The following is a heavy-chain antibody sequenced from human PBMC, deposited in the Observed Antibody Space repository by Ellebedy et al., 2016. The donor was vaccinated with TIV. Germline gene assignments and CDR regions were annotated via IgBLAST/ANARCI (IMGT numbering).Heavy chain of an antibody. CDR1: GFTVSSSY. Sequence: GGSLRLSCAASGFTVSSSYMSWVRQAPGKGLEWVSVIYIDETTYYSVSVKGRFTISRDDSKNTVFLQLNNLRADDTAVYYCARETFNDVDLKVWGIFDPWGQGTMVTVSS. V-gene: IGHV3-66*01. CDR3: ARETFNDVDLKVWGIFDP. D-gene: IGHD6-13*01. CDR2: IYIDETT. J-gene: IGHJ3*01.